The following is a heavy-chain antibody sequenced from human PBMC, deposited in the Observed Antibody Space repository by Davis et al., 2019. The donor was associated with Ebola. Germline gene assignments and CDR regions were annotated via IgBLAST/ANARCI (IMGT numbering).Heavy chain of an antibody. Sequence: GGSLRLSCTTSGFTFRTYGMHWVRQAPGKGLEWLAVIWYDGTNKYYADSVKGRFTISRDNSKNTLYLQMDSLRAEDTAVYFCARSSNQLLSYYYGMDVWGQGTTVSVSS. J-gene: IGHJ6*02. D-gene: IGHD1-26*01. V-gene: IGHV3-33*01. CDR2: IWYDGTNK. CDR3: ARSSNQLLSYYYGMDV. CDR1: GFTFRTYG.